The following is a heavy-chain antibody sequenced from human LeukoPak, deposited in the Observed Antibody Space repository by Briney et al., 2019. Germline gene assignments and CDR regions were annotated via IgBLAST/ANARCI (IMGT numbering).Heavy chain of an antibody. D-gene: IGHD2-2*01. CDR1: GYSFTSYW. CDR3: ARHVLGYCSSTSCKGYYYYYMDV. Sequence: GESLKISCKGSGYSFTSYWIGWVRQMPGKGLEWMGIIYPGDSDTRYSPSFQGQVTISADKSISTAYLQWSSLKASDTAMYYCARHVLGYCSSTSCKGYYYYYMDVWGKGTTVTISS. CDR2: IYPGDSDT. J-gene: IGHJ6*03. V-gene: IGHV5-51*01.